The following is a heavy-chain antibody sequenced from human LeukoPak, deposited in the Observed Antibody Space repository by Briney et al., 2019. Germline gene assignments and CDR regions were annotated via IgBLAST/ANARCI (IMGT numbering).Heavy chain of an antibody. CDR2: ISSSSSPT. CDR1: GFTFSSYS. CDR3: ARDYYDSSGHYYVDS. D-gene: IGHD3-22*01. Sequence: GRSLRLSCAASGFTFSSYSMNWVRQAPGKGLEWVSYISSSSSPTYYADSVKGRFTISRDNAKNSLYLQMNSLRDEDTAVYYCARDYYDSSGHYYVDSWGQGTLVTVSS. V-gene: IGHV3-48*02. J-gene: IGHJ4*02.